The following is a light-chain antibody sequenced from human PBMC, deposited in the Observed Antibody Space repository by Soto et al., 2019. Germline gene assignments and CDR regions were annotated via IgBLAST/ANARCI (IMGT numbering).Light chain of an antibody. Sequence: QSVLTQPPSVSGAPGQRVTISCTGSSSNIGAGYDVHWYQQLPGTAPKLLIYGNSNRPSGVPDRFSGSKSGTSAYLVITGLQAEDEADYYCQSYDSSLSGLVFGTGTKLTVL. CDR3: QSYDSSLSGLV. CDR2: GNS. V-gene: IGLV1-40*01. J-gene: IGLJ1*01. CDR1: SSNIGAGYD.